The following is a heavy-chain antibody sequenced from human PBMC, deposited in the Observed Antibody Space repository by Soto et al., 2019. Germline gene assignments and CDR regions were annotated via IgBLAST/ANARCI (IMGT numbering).Heavy chain of an antibody. CDR3: ARGYCSSTSCYFDLDAFDI. V-gene: IGHV3-48*01. CDR1: GFTFSSYS. J-gene: IGHJ3*02. D-gene: IGHD2-2*01. Sequence: PGGSLRLSCAASGFTFSSYSMNWVRQAPGKGLEWVSYISSSSSTIYYADSVKGRFTISRDNAKNSLYLQMNSLRAEDTAVYYCARGYCSSTSCYFDLDAFDIWGQGTMVTVSS. CDR2: ISSSSSTI.